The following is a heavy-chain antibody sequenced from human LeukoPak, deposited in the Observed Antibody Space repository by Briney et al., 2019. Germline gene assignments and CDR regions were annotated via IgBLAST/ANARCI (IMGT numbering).Heavy chain of an antibody. D-gene: IGHD6-19*01. CDR2: ISAYNANT. Sequence: GASVKVSCKASGYTFTSFGISWVRQAPGQGLEWMGWISAYNANTNFAQNLQGRVTMTTDTSTSTAYMELRSLRSDDTAVYYCARVQGSSGWYIFDCWGQGTLVTVSS. CDR1: GYTFTSFG. CDR3: ARVQGSSGWYIFDC. V-gene: IGHV1-18*01. J-gene: IGHJ4*02.